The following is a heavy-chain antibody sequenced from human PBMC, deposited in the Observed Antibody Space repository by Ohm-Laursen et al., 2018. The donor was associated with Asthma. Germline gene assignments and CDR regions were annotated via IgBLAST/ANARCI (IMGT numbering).Heavy chain of an antibody. CDR2: IYYSGST. D-gene: IGHD3-10*01. CDR3: ARDREGMFDY. Sequence: SQTLSLTCAVSGGSISSGGYYWSWIRQHPGKGLEWIGYIYYSGSTYYNPSLKSRVTISVDTSKNQFSLKLSSVTAADTAVYYCARDREGMFDYWGQGTLVTVSS. CDR1: GGSISSGGYY. V-gene: IGHV4-31*11. J-gene: IGHJ4*02.